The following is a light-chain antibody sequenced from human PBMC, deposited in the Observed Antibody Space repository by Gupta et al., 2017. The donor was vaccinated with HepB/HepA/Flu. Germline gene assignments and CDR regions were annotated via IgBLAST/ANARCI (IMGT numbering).Light chain of an antibody. CDR1: SSDVGSYNL. J-gene: IGLJ1*01. V-gene: IGLV2-23*02. CDR3: CSYAGSSTLV. Sequence: QSALTQPASVSGSPGQSITISCTGTSSDVGSYNLVSWYQQHPGKAPKLMIYEVSKRPSGVSNRFSGSKSGNTASLTISGLQAEDEADYYCCSYAGSSTLVFGTGIKVTVL. CDR2: EVS.